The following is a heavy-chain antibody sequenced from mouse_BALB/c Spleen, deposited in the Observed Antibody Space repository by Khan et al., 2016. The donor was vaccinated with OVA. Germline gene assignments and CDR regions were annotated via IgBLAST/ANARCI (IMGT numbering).Heavy chain of an antibody. J-gene: IGHJ2*01. CDR3: ARLNYRYDGYFDY. CDR1: GDSITSGY. Sequence: VQLKESGPSLVKPSQTLSLTCSVTGDSITSGYWNWIRRFPGNKLEYMGYISYSDSTFYNPSLKSRISITRDTSKNQYYLQLNSVTTEDTATYYCARLNYRYDGYFDYWGQGTTLTVSS. V-gene: IGHV3-8*02. CDR2: ISYSDST. D-gene: IGHD2-14*01.